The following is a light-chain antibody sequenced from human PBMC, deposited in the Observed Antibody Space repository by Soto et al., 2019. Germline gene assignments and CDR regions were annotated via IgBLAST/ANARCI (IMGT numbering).Light chain of an antibody. J-gene: IGKJ4*01. Sequence: DIPMTQSPSTLSASVGDRVTITCRASQSITYWLAWYQQRPGKAPNLLINKASSLESGVPSRFSGSGSGTEFTLTISSLQPDDFATYYCQQYSSYPITFGGGTKVEIK. CDR3: QQYSSYPIT. CDR2: KAS. V-gene: IGKV1-5*03. CDR1: QSITYW.